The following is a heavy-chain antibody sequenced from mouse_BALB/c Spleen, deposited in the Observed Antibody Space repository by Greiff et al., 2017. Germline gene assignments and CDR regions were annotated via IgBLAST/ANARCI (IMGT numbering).Heavy chain of an antibody. CDR3: ARDGSLYYYAMDY. V-gene: IGHV14-3*02. Sequence: EAQLQQSGAELVKPGASVKLSCTASGFNIKDTYMHWVKQRPEQGLEWIGRIDPANGNTKYDPKFQGKATITADTSSNTAYLQLSSLTSEDTAVYYCARDGSLYYYAMDYWGQGTSVTVSS. CDR1: GFNIKDTY. J-gene: IGHJ4*01. CDR2: IDPANGNT. D-gene: IGHD1-1*01.